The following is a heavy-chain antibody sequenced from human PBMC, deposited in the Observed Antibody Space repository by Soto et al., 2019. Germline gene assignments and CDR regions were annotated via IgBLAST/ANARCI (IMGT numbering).Heavy chain of an antibody. CDR1: GFTFSGYA. J-gene: IGHJ2*01. V-gene: IGHV3-23*01. CDR2: ISASGGSP. Sequence: EVQLLGYGGDLVQPGGSLRLSCAASGFTFSGYAMTWVRQAPGKGLEWVSGISASGGSPNYADPVKGRFTISRDNPQSTLYLQMNSLRAEDTAVYYCAKPIMRWSKYWYFDLWGRGTLVTVSS. CDR3: AKPIMRWSKYWYFDL.